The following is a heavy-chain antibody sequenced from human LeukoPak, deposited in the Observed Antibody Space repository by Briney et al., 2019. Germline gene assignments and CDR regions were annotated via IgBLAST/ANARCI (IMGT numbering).Heavy chain of an antibody. J-gene: IGHJ3*02. CDR2: IYYSGKA. Sequence: PSETLSLTCTVSGGSISNSSYYWGWIRQPPGKGLEWIGSIYYSGKAYYNSSLKSRVTISVDTSKKQFSLKLNSMTAADTAVYYCARFYTGPSSFDIWGQGTLVTVAS. D-gene: IGHD2-2*02. CDR3: ARFYTGPSSFDI. V-gene: IGHV4-39*01. CDR1: GGSISNSSYY.